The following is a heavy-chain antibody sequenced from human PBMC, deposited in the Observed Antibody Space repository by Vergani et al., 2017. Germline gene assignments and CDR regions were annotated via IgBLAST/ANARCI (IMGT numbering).Heavy chain of an antibody. V-gene: IGHV3-23*01. D-gene: IGHD3-22*01. CDR3: AKDSYDSSGYYGRGAFDI. J-gene: IGHJ3*02. Sequence: EVQLLESGGGLVQPGGSLRLSCAASGFTFSSYAMSWVRQAPGKGLEWVSAISGSGGSNYYADSVKGRFTISRDNSKNTLYLQMNSLRAEDTAVYYCAKDSYDSSGYYGRGAFDIWGQGTMVTVSS. CDR2: ISGSGGSN. CDR1: GFTFSSYA.